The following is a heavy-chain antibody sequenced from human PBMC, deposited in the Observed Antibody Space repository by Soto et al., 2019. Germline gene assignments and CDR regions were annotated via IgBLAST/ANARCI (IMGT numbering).Heavy chain of an antibody. CDR2: IGGGNDISR. J-gene: IGHJ5*02. CDR1: GFNFSPYA. V-gene: IGHV3-23*01. CDR3: TKVTARTPRAFFEH. Sequence: EVQLSESGGGLVQPGGSLTLSCAASGFNFSPYAMRWVRQAPGRGLEWVSGIGGGNDISRHYKDSVEGRFTISRDNSKNLLYLDMNNLRVEDTGVYYCTKVTARTPRAFFEHWGQGIMVTVSS.